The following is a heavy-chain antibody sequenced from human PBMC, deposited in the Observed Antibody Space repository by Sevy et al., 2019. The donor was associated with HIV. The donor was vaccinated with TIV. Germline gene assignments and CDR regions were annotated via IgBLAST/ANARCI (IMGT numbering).Heavy chain of an antibody. J-gene: IGHJ4*02. CDR1: GFTFGSYG. V-gene: IGHV3-30*12. D-gene: IGHD6-6*01. CDR2: ISFDRSEK. Sequence: GGSLTLSCATSGFTFGSYGMHWVRQAPGKGLEWVAYISFDRSEKNYGDSVKDRFTISRDNSKNTVYLQMNSLRAEDTAIYYCARVFSSYSFDYWGQGTLVTVSS. CDR3: ARVFSSYSFDY.